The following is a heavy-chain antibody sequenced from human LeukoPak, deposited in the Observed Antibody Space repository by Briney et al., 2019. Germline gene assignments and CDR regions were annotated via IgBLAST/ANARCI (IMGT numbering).Heavy chain of an antibody. Sequence: ASVKVSCKASGYSFTDFYMHWVRQAPGQGLEWMGWIIPNSGGTNYAQKFQGRVTMTRDTSTSTVYMELSSLRPEDTAVYYCAREDVVVTAPDFDYWGQGTLVTVSS. CDR1: GYSFTDFY. J-gene: IGHJ4*02. V-gene: IGHV1-2*02. D-gene: IGHD2-21*02. CDR2: IIPNSGGT. CDR3: AREDVVVTAPDFDY.